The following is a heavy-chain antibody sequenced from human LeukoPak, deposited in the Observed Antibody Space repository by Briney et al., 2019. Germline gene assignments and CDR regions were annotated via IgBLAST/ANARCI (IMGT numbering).Heavy chain of an antibody. D-gene: IGHD5-18*01. CDR3: ARVSDTSMVTPGFDS. Sequence: GSVKVSCKTSGYNFNRYIITGVRQAPGQGLKWMGWVSTSSGDTNYAEKFQRRVTMTTEAVTKTVYMELRRLRSGDTAMYFCARVSDTSMVTPGFDSWGQGTLVTVSS. CDR1: GYNFNRYI. V-gene: IGHV1-18*01. J-gene: IGHJ4*02. CDR2: VSTSSGDT.